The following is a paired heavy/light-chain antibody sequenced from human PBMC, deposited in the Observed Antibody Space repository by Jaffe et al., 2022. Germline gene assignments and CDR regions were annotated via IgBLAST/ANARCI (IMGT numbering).Light chain of an antibody. CDR2: DAS. V-gene: IGKV1-13*02. J-gene: IGKJ5*01. Sequence: AIQLTQSPSSLSASVGDRVTITCRASQGISSALAWYQQKPGKAPKLLIYDASSLESGVPSRFSGSGSGTDFTLTISSLQPEDFATYYCQQFNSYPQITFGQGTRLEIK. CDR3: QQFNSYPQIT. CDR1: QGISSA.
Heavy chain of an antibody. CDR1: GFTFGDYA. CDR3: TRDREYYYGSGSWYYYYMDV. J-gene: IGHJ6*03. Sequence: EVQLVESGGGLVQPGRSLRLSCTASGFTFGDYAMSWFRQAPGKGLEWVGFIRSKAYGGTTEYAASVKGRFTISRDDSKSIAYLQMNSLKTEDTAVYYCTRDREYYYGSGSWYYYYMDVWGKGTTVTVSS. D-gene: IGHD3-10*01. V-gene: IGHV3-49*03. CDR2: IRSKAYGGTT.